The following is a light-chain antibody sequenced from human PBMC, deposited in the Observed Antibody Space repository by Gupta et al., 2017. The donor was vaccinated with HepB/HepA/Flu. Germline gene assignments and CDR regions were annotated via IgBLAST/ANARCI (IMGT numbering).Light chain of an antibody. CDR3: QQYYTTPRT. Sequence: IVMTQSPDSLAVSLGERATINCKSSQNILYSSNNKNYLAWYQQKPGQPPNLLIYWASTRESGVPDRFSGSGSGTDFTLTISSLQAEEVAVYYCQQYYTTPRTFGQGTKVEIK. CDR2: WAS. V-gene: IGKV4-1*01. CDR1: QNILYSSNNKNY. J-gene: IGKJ1*01.